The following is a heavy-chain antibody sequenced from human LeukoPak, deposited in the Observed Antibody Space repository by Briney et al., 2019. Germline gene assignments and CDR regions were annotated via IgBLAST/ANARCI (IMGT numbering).Heavy chain of an antibody. V-gene: IGHV3-7*01. CDR2: IKQDGSEK. Sequence: GGSLRLSCAASGFTFSSYWMSWVRQAPGKGLEWVANIKQDGSEKYYVDSVKGRFTISRDNAKNSLYLQMNSLRAEDTAVYYCARVDIVVVPAAQDYYYYMDVWGKGTRSPSP. D-gene: IGHD2-2*01. CDR3: ARVDIVVVPAAQDYYYYMDV. CDR1: GFTFSSYW. J-gene: IGHJ6*03.